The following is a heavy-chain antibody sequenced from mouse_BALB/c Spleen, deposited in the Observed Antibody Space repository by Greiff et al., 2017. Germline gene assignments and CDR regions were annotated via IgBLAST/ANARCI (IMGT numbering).Heavy chain of an antibody. J-gene: IGHJ4*01. CDR2: ISYDGSN. CDR1: GYSITSGYY. V-gene: IGHV3-6*02. CDR3: ARGEDYGSSYVNAMDY. Sequence: EVQLQQSGPGLVKPSQSLSLTCSVTGYSITSGYYWNWIRQFPGNKLEWMGYISYDGSNNYNPSLKNRISITRDTSKNQFFLKLNSVTTEDTATYYCARGEDYGSSYVNAMDYWGQGTSVTVSS. D-gene: IGHD1-1*01.